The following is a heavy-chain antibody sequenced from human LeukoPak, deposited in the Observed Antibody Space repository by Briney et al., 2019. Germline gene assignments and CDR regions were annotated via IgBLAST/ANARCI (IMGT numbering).Heavy chain of an antibody. Sequence: GGSLRLSCAASGFTFSNYAMDWVRQAPGKGLEWVSAISGTSGRTYYADSVKGRFTISRDNSKNTLYLQMNGLRAEDTAVYYCAKDLRLLYYDFWSGSYGMDVWGQGTTVTVSS. J-gene: IGHJ6*02. CDR1: GFTFSNYA. CDR3: AKDLRLLYYDFWSGSYGMDV. D-gene: IGHD3-3*01. CDR2: ISGTSGRT. V-gene: IGHV3-23*01.